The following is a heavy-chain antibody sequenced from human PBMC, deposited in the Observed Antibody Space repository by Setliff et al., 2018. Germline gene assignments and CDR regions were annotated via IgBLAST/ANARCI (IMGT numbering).Heavy chain of an antibody. V-gene: IGHV4-38-2*02. Sequence: ASETLSLTCTVSGYSISSGYYWGWIRQPPGKGLEWIGSIYHSGSTYYNPSLKSRVTISVDTSKNQFSLKLSSVTAADTAVYYCARLPLAVGSSRWQPVGARLAHSTTIDYWGQGTLVTVSS. CDR2: IYHSGST. D-gene: IGHD6-13*01. CDR1: GYSISSGYY. J-gene: IGHJ4*02. CDR3: ARLPLAVGSSRWQPVGARLAHSTTIDY.